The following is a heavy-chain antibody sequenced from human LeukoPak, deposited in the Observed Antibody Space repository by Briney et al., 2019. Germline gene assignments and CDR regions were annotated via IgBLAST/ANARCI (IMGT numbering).Heavy chain of an antibody. V-gene: IGHV3-64*01. CDR2: MISNGGST. D-gene: IGHD3-10*01. CDR1: GFTFSSYA. CDR3: ARGQDYYGSGSYKFDY. Sequence: GGSLRLSCAASGFTFSSYAMHWVRQAPGKGLEYVSAMISNGGSTYYANSVKGRFTISRDNSKNTLYLQMGSLRAEDMAVYYCARGQDYYGSGSYKFDYWGQGTLVTVSS. J-gene: IGHJ4*02.